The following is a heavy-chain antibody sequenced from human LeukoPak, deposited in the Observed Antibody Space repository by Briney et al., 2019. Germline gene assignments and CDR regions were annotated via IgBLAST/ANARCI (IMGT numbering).Heavy chain of an antibody. V-gene: IGHV1-69*13. J-gene: IGHJ4*02. CDR2: IIPIFGTA. CDR1: GGTFSSYA. Sequence: VKVSCKASGGTFSSYAISWVRQAPGQGLEWMGGIIPIFGTANYAQKFHGRVTITADESTSTAYMELSSLRSEDTAVYYCARGVAATPGLDYWGQGTLVTVSS. D-gene: IGHD2-15*01. CDR3: ARGVAATPGLDY.